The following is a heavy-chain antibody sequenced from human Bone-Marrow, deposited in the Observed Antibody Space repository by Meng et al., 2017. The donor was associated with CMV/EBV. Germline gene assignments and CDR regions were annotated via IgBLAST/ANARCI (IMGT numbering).Heavy chain of an antibody. Sequence: FTFSSYSMNWVRQAQGKGLEWVSSISSSSSYIYYADSVKGRFTISRDNAKSSLCLQMSTLRAEDTAVYYCARNYYDSSGYSGGTVFDYWGQGTLVTVSS. CDR2: ISSSSSYI. CDR3: ARNYYDSSGYSGGTVFDY. D-gene: IGHD3-22*01. J-gene: IGHJ4*02. V-gene: IGHV3-21*01. CDR1: FTFSSYS.